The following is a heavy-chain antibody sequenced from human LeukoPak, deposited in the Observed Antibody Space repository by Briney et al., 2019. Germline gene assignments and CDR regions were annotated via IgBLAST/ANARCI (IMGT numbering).Heavy chain of an antibody. CDR3: ARDSEYQLADAFDI. Sequence: SETLSLTCTVSGGSISSGGYYWSWIRQPPGKGLEWIGYIYHSGSTYYNPSLKSRVTISVDRSKNQFSLKLSSVTAADTAVYYCARDSEYQLADAFDIWGQGTMVTVSS. CDR1: GGSISSGGYY. V-gene: IGHV4-30-2*01. J-gene: IGHJ3*02. D-gene: IGHD2-2*01. CDR2: IYHSGST.